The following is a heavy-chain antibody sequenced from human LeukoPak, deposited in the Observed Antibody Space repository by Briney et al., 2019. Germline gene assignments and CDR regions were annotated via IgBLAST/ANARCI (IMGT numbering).Heavy chain of an antibody. J-gene: IGHJ6*02. V-gene: IGHV4-34*01. CDR1: GGSFSGYY. CDR3: ARNNDFWSGYYPGYYYYGMDV. CDR2: INHRGST. D-gene: IGHD3-3*01. Sequence: SETLSLTCAVYGGSFSGYYWSWIRQPPGKGLEWIGEINHRGSTNYNPSLKSRVTISVDTSKNQFSLKLSSVTAADTAVYYCARNNDFWSGYYPGYYYYGMDVWGQGTTVTVSS.